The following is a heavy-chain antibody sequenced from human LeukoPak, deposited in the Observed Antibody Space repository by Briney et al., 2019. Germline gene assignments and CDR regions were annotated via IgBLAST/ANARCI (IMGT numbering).Heavy chain of an antibody. D-gene: IGHD7-27*01. CDR3: ARHGNWDPFDY. J-gene: IGHJ4*02. V-gene: IGHV4-39*01. CDR2: IYYSGST. Sequence: PSETLSLTCTVSGDSINSSDYYWAWIRQPPGEGLEWIATIYYSGSTYYKPSLKSRLTISVDSSKNQFSLKMNSVTAADTAVYYCARHGNWDPFDYWGQGILVTVSS. CDR1: GDSINSSDYY.